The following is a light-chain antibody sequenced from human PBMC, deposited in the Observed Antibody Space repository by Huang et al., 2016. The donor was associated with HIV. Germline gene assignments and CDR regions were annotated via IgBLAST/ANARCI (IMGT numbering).Light chain of an antibody. CDR3: QQYNNWPLT. Sequence: EIVMTQSPATLSVSPGERATLSCRASQSVNSNLAWYQQKPGQAPRRLIYGASTRATGIPARFSGSGSGTEFTLTISSPQSEDFAVYSCQQYNNWPLTFGGGTKVEIK. J-gene: IGKJ4*01. CDR2: GAS. CDR1: QSVNSN. V-gene: IGKV3-15*01.